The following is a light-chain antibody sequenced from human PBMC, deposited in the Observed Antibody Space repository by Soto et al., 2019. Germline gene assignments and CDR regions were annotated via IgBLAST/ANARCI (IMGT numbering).Light chain of an antibody. CDR2: DAS. CDR3: QQYNSYSEA. CDR1: QSVSRW. V-gene: IGKV1-5*01. Sequence: DIQMTQSPSTLSASVGDTVTITCRASQSVSRWVAWYQQKPGTAPNLLIYDASTLSSGVPSRFSGSGSGTEFTLTIVSLQPDDFATYYCQQYNSYSEAFGQGTKVDI. J-gene: IGKJ1*01.